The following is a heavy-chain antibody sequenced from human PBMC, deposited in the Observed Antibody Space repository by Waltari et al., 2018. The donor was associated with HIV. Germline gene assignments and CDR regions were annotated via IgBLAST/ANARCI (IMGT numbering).Heavy chain of an antibody. CDR3: AKVPSVDYYDSSGPFDY. CDR1: GFTFDDYA. D-gene: IGHD3-22*01. CDR2: ISWNSGSI. Sequence: EVQLVESGGGLVQPGRSLRLSCAASGFTFDDYAMHWVRQAPGKGLEWVSGISWNSGSIGYADSVKGRFTISRDNAKNSLYLQMNSLRAEDTALYYCAKVPSVDYYDSSGPFDYWGQGTLVTVSS. V-gene: IGHV3-9*01. J-gene: IGHJ4*02.